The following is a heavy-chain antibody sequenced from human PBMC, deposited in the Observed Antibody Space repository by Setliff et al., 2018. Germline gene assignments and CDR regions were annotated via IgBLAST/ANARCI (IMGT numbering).Heavy chain of an antibody. CDR3: AKDFRGFTARPDPYYYYYDGMDV. D-gene: IGHD6-6*01. CDR2: IRDKGNSYAT. J-gene: IGHJ6*02. V-gene: IGHV3-73*01. Sequence: GSLRLSCAASGFSFSGSAIHWVRQASGKGLEWVGRIRDKGNSYATAYAASVKGRFTISRDNSKNTLYLQMNSLRAEDTAVYYCAKDFRGFTARPDPYYYYYDGMDVWGQGTTVTVSS. CDR1: GFSFSGSA.